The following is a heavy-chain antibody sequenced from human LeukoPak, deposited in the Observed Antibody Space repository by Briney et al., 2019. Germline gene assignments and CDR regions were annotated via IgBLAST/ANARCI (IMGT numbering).Heavy chain of an antibody. CDR1: GGSISSSSYY. D-gene: IGHD3-10*01. Sequence: PSETLSLTCTVSGGSISSSSYYWGWIRQPPGKGLEWIGSIYYSGSTYYNPSLKSRVTISVDTSKNQFSLKLSSVTAADTAVYYCARRLGSGSYYNRLLDYWGQGTLVTVSS. J-gene: IGHJ4*02. CDR2: IYYSGST. CDR3: ARRLGSGSYYNRLLDY. V-gene: IGHV4-39*07.